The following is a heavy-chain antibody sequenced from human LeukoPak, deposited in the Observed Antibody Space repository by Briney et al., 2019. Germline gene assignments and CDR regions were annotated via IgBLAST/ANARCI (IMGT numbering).Heavy chain of an antibody. CDR3: ARLKSSSWYSATFDY. CDR2: INWSGDSI. CDR1: GFTFEDFG. J-gene: IGHJ4*02. V-gene: IGHV3-20*04. Sequence: PGGSLRLSCAASGFTFEDFGMSWVRQVPGKGLECVSGINWSGDSIHYADSVKGRFTISRDNVKKSVSLEMNSLRGEDTALYYCARLKSSSWYSATFDYWGQGILVTVSA. D-gene: IGHD6-13*01.